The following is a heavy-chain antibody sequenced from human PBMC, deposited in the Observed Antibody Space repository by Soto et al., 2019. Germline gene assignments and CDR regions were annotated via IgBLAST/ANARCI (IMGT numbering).Heavy chain of an antibody. CDR2: IYYSGST. CDR3: ARHPESLRFLKWLFMDV. D-gene: IGHD3-3*01. J-gene: IGHJ6*03. V-gene: IGHV4-39*01. Sequence: SATLSLTCTVSGGSISSSSYYWGWIRQPPGKGLEWIGSIYYSGSTYYNPSLKSRVTISVDTSKNQFSLKLSSVTAADTAVYYCARHPESLRFLKWLFMDVWGKGTTVTVSS. CDR1: GGSISSSSYY.